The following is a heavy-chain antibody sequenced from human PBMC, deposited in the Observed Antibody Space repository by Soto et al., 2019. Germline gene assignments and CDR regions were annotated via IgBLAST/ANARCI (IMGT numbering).Heavy chain of an antibody. CDR1: GFTFSSYG. Sequence: QVQLVESGGGVVQPGRSLRLSCAASGFTFSSYGMHWVRQAPGKGLEWVAVISYDGSNKYYADSVKGRFTISRDNSKNTLALQMHSRRAEDTAVYYWAKGGEVRGYSGSDAYMDVWGKGTTVTVSS. J-gene: IGHJ6*03. D-gene: IGHD5-12*01. CDR3: AKGGEVRGYSGSDAYMDV. CDR2: ISYDGSNK. V-gene: IGHV3-30*18.